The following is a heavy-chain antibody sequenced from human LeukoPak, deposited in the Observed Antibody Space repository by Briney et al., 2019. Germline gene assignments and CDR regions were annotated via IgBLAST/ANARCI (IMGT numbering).Heavy chain of an antibody. Sequence: SETLSLTCTVSGGSIRGYYWSWVRQPPGKGLEWIAYIYYSGSTNYNPSLKSRVTISLDTSKNQFSLKLSSVTAADTAVYYCAVGATHYYMDVWGQGTMVTVSS. V-gene: IGHV4-59*08. D-gene: IGHD3-22*01. CDR2: IYYSGST. CDR1: GGSIRGYY. CDR3: AVGATHYYMDV. J-gene: IGHJ3*01.